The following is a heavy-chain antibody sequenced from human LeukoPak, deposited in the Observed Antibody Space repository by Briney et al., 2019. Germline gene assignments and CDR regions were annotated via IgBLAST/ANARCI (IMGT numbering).Heavy chain of an antibody. Sequence: ASVKVSCKASGGTFSSYAISWVRQAPGQGLEWMGGIIPIFGTANYAQKFQGRVTITADESTSTAYMELSSLRSEDTAVYYCARDSSEFRSLLFHWGQGTLVTVSS. D-gene: IGHD1-14*01. CDR3: ARDSSEFRSLLFH. V-gene: IGHV1-69*13. CDR1: GGTFSSYA. J-gene: IGHJ1*01. CDR2: IIPIFGTA.